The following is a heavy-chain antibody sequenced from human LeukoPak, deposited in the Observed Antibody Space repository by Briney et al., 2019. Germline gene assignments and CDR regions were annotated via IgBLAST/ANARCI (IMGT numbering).Heavy chain of an antibody. CDR3: AKDRPGIAAAGTSY. CDR1: GFTFSSYG. J-gene: IGHJ4*02. Sequence: GGSLRLSCAASGFTFSSYGMHWVRQAPGKGLEWVSAISGSGGSTYYADSVKGRFTISRDNSKNTLYLQMNRLRAEDTAVYYCAKDRPGIAAAGTSYWGQGTLVTVSS. CDR2: ISGSGGST. V-gene: IGHV3-23*01. D-gene: IGHD6-13*01.